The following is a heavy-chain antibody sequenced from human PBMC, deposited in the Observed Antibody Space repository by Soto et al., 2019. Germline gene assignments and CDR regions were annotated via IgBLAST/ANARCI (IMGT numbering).Heavy chain of an antibody. CDR2: INAGNGNT. CDR1: GYTFTSYA. CDR3: ARGVSGGDAEGFDP. J-gene: IGHJ5*02. V-gene: IGHV1-3*01. Sequence: QVQLVQSGAEVKKPGASVKVSCKASGYTFTSYAMHWVRQAPGQRLEWMGWINAGNGNTKYSQKFQGRVTITRDTSASTAYMELSSLRSEETAVYYCARGVSGGDAEGFDPWGQGTLVTVSA. D-gene: IGHD2-21*02.